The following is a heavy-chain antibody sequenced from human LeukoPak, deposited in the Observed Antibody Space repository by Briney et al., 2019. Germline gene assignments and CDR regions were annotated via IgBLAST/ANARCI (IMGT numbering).Heavy chain of an antibody. CDR1: GGSLSGYY. CDR2: INHSEST. V-gene: IGHV4-34*01. J-gene: IGHJ6*02. Sequence: SETLSLTCAVYGGSLSGYYWSWIRQPPGKGLEWIGEINHSESTNYNPSLKSRVTISVDTSKNQFSLKLSSVTAADTAVYYCARGRGGNSIDYYGMDVWGQGTTVTVSS. CDR3: ARGRGGNSIDYYGMDV. D-gene: IGHD4-23*01.